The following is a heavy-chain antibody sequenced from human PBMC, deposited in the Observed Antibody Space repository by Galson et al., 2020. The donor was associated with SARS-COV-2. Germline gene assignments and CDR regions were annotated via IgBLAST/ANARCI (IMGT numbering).Heavy chain of an antibody. CDR2: ISAYNGNT. Sequence: ASVKVSCKASGYSFNSYGISWVRQAPGQGLEWMGWISAYNGNTNFAQKFQGRVSMTTDTSTSTASMELRSLGSDDTAVYYCTREWSASAYGMDVWGQGTTVTVSS. CDR3: TREWSASAYGMDV. D-gene: IGHD2-8*01. J-gene: IGHJ6*02. V-gene: IGHV1-18*04. CDR1: GYSFNSYG.